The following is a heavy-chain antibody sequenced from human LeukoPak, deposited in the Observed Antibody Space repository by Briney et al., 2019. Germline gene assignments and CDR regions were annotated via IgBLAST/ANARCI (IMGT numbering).Heavy chain of an antibody. Sequence: GGSLRLSCAASGFTVSSNYMSWVRQAPGKGLVWVSRINSDGSSTSYADSVKGRFTISRDNAKNTLYLRMNSLRAEDTAVYYCAREGPGRAYYYYYYYMDVWGKGTTVTVSS. CDR1: GFTVSSNY. CDR3: AREGPGRAYYYYYYYMDV. CDR2: INSDGSST. J-gene: IGHJ6*03. D-gene: IGHD2-15*01. V-gene: IGHV3-74*01.